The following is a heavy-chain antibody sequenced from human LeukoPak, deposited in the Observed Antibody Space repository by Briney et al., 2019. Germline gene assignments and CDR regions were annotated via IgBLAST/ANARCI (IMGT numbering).Heavy chain of an antibody. D-gene: IGHD6-13*01. CDR3: ARGSSSWYGSLFDY. CDR1: GGSFSGYY. J-gene: IGHJ4*02. Sequence: PSETLSLTCAVYGGSFSGYYWSWIRQPPGRGLEWIGEINHSGSTNYNPSLKSRVTISVDTSKNQFSLKLSSVTAADTAAYYCARGSSSWYGSLFDYWGQGTLVTVSS. V-gene: IGHV4-34*01. CDR2: INHSGST.